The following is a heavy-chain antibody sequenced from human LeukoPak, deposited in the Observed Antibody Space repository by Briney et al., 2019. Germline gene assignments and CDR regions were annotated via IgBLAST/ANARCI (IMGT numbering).Heavy chain of an antibody. J-gene: IGHJ5*02. CDR3: AKTPGQQLVLGWFDP. CDR2: ISGSSGST. CDR1: GFTFSSYA. D-gene: IGHD6-13*01. Sequence: PGGSLRLSCAASGFTFSSYAMSWVRQAPGKGLEWVSAISGSSGSTYYADSVKGRFTISRDNSKNTLYLQMNSLRAEDTAVYYCAKTPGQQLVLGWFDPWGQGTLVTVSS. V-gene: IGHV3-23*01.